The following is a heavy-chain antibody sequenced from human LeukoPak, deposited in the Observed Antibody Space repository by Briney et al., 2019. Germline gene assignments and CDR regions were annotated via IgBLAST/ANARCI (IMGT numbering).Heavy chain of an antibody. CDR1: GFTFSSYW. J-gene: IGHJ4*02. Sequence: GGSLRLSCAASGFTFSSYWMSWVRQAPGKGLEWVADIKQDGSHIYYVDSLKGRFTISRDNAKNSLYLQMNSLRVEDTAVYYCARIGYSSSSFDYWGQGTLVTVSS. CDR3: ARIGYSSSSFDY. CDR2: IKQDGSHI. V-gene: IGHV3-7*01. D-gene: IGHD6-6*01.